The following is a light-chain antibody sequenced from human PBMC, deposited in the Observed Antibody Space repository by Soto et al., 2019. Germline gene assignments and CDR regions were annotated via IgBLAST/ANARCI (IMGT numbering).Light chain of an antibody. J-gene: IGLJ1*01. V-gene: IGLV2-14*01. CDR3: SSFTSSSTRV. CDR1: SSDVGGYNY. Sequence: QSALTQPASVSGSLGQSITISCTGTSSDVGGYNYVSWYQQHPGKVPKLMIYEVSNRPSGVSNRFSGSKSANTASLTISGLQADDEADYYCSSFTSSSTRVFGTGTKVTVL. CDR2: EVS.